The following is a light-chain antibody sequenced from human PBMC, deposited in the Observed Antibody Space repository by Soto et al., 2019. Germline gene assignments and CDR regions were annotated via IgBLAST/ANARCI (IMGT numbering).Light chain of an antibody. V-gene: IGLV2-8*01. Sequence: QSALTQPPSASGSPGQSVAISCTVTSSDIGAYKFLSWYQQHPGKAPKLIIYEVSIRHSGVPDRFSGSKSGNTASLTVSGLLAEDEADYYCSLSAGTNTVVFGGGTKLTVL. CDR3: SLSAGTNTVV. CDR2: EVS. J-gene: IGLJ2*01. CDR1: SSDIGAYKF.